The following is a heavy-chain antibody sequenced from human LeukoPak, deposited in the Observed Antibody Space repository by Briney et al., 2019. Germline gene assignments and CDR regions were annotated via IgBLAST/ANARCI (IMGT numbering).Heavy chain of an antibody. CDR2: IYYSGST. CDR3: ASNYYDSSGYYRHFDY. Sequence: SETLSLTCTVSGGSISSSSYYWGWIRQPPGKGLEWIGSIYYSGSTYYNPSLKSRVTISVDTSKNQFSLKLSSVTAADTAVYYCASNYYDSSGYYRHFDYWGQGTLVTVSS. V-gene: IGHV4-39*07. CDR1: GGSISSSSYY. J-gene: IGHJ4*02. D-gene: IGHD3-22*01.